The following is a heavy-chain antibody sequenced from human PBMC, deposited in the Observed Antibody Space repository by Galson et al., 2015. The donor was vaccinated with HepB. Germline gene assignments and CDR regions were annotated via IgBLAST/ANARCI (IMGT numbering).Heavy chain of an antibody. Sequence: SVKVSCKASGYTFTSYGISWVRQAPGQGLEWMGWISAYNGNTNYAQKLQGRVTMTTDTSTSTAYMELRSLRSDDTAVYYCARASEYSSGWYGVDYWGQGTLVTVSS. CDR2: ISAYNGNT. D-gene: IGHD6-19*01. CDR3: ARASEYSSGWYGVDY. V-gene: IGHV1-18*04. CDR1: GYTFTSYG. J-gene: IGHJ4*02.